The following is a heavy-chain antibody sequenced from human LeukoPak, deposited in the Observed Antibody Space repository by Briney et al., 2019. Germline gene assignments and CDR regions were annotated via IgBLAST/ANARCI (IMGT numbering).Heavy chain of an antibody. CDR1: GFTFSSYT. CDR2: ITSGSSYI. V-gene: IGHV3-21*01. D-gene: IGHD6-19*01. Sequence: GGSLRLSCAASGFTFSSYTMNWVRQAPGKGLEWVSSITSGSSYIYYADSLRGRFTISIDNANNPLCLQMNSLRAEDTAVYYCARGDKSSGWYFFDYWGQGALVTVSS. CDR3: ARGDKSSGWYFFDY. J-gene: IGHJ4*02.